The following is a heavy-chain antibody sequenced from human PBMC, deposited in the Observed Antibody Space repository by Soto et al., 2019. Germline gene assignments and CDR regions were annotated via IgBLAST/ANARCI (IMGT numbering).Heavy chain of an antibody. Sequence: PSETLSLTCTVSGDSISSSSYYWGWIRQPPGKGLEWIGSIYYSGSTYYNPSLKSRVTISVDTSKNQFSLKLSSVTAADTAVYYCASPKIAFYNWFDPWGQGTLVTVS. D-gene: IGHD3-3*02. V-gene: IGHV4-39*01. CDR3: ASPKIAFYNWFDP. CDR2: IYYSGST. J-gene: IGHJ5*02. CDR1: GDSISSSSYY.